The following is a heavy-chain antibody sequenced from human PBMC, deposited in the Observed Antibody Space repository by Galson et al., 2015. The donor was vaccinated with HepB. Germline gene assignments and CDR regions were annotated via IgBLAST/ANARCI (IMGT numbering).Heavy chain of an antibody. Sequence: QSGAEVKKPGESLKISCKGSGYNFTNFLIGWVRQMPGKGLEWMGLIYPGDSDTRYSPSFQGQVTISVDKSIAIAYLQWSSLKASDSAMYYCARHRGGIATRLGRGGIYFDSWGQGTLVTVSS. CDR1: GYNFTNFL. CDR3: ARHRGGIATRLGRGGIYFDS. V-gene: IGHV5-51*01. CDR2: IYPGDSDT. J-gene: IGHJ4*02. D-gene: IGHD6-13*01.